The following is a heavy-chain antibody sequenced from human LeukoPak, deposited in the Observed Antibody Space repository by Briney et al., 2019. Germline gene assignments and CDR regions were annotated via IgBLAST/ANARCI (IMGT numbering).Heavy chain of an antibody. CDR1: GFTFSSYA. J-gene: IGHJ4*02. D-gene: IGHD1-26*01. V-gene: IGHV3-23*01. CDR2: ISGGGGST. Sequence: PGGSLRLSCAASGFTFSSYAMSWVRQAPGKGLEWVSTISGGGGSTYYADSVKGRFTISRDNSKNTLYLQMNSLRAEDTAVYYCAKVVGATTRGYFDYWGQGTLVTVSS. CDR3: AKVVGATTRGYFDY.